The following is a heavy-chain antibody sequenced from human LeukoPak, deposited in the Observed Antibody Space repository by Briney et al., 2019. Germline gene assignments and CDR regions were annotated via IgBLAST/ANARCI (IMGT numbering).Heavy chain of an antibody. Sequence: GGSLRLSCAAPGFTFSMYWMNWVRQAPGKGLEWVADIKQEGSEKYYVDSVKSRFTISRDNAKNSLYLQMDSLRGEDTLMYYCARDTPLREEEPAVRGNDHTYYGMDVWGQGTTVTVSS. CDR1: GFTFSMYW. D-gene: IGHD1-14*01. J-gene: IGHJ6*02. CDR3: ARDTPLREEEPAVRGNDHTYYGMDV. CDR2: IKQEGSEK. V-gene: IGHV3-7*01.